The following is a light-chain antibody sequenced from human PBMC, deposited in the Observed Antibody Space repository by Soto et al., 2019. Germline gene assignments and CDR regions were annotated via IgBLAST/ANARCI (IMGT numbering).Light chain of an antibody. CDR2: EVN. Sequence: QSALTQPASLSGSPGQSITISCTGTSSDIGAYDYVSWFQQHPGKAPKLMISEVNNRPSGVSNRFSGSKSGNTAYLTISGLQVDEQAEYFRFSFTTTSTHVFGTGTKVTV. V-gene: IGLV2-14*01. CDR1: SSDIGAYDY. J-gene: IGLJ1*01. CDR3: FSFTTTSTHV.